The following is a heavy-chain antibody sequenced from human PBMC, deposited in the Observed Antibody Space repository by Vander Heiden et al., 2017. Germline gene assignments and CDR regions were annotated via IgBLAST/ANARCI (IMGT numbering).Heavy chain of an antibody. J-gene: IGHJ3*02. CDR1: GFTFSSYS. D-gene: IGHD3-10*01. CDR2: ISSSSSYI. CDR3: ARDLLWLGELMDAFDI. V-gene: IGHV3-21*01. Sequence: EVQLVESGGGLVKPGGSLRLSCAASGFTFSSYSMNWVRQAPGKGLEWVSSISSSSSYIYYADSVKGRFTISRDNAKNSLYLQMNSLRAEDTAVYYCARDLLWLGELMDAFDIWGQGTMVTVSS.